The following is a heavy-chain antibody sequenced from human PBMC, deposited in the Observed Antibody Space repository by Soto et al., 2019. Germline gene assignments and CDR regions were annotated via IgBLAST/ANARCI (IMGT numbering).Heavy chain of an antibody. CDR2: IYPGDSET. V-gene: IGHV5-51*01. D-gene: IGHD3-9*01. J-gene: IGHJ4*02. Sequence: PGESLKISCNGSGHSFVTHWIGWVRQMPGKGLEWMGIIYPGDSETKYSPSFQGQVTISADKSISTAYLQWSSLKASDTALYYCVSTINGYFEYWGQGTPVTVSS. CDR1: GHSFVTHW. CDR3: VSTINGYFEY.